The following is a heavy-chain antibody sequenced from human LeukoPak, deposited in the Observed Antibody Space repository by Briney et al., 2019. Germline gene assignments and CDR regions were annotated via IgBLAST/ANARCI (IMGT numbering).Heavy chain of an antibody. Sequence: GGSLRLSCEASGFTVSTNYMSWFGRPPGKGWGAFSVIYSGGNTYYADSVKGRFTISRDNSKNTLYLQMNSLRAEDTAVYYCARKTDSGGQGDYWGPGTLVTVSS. CDR1: GFTVSTNY. D-gene: IGHD3-22*01. CDR2: IYSGGNT. V-gene: IGHV3-66*01. J-gene: IGHJ4*02. CDR3: ARKTDSGGQGDY.